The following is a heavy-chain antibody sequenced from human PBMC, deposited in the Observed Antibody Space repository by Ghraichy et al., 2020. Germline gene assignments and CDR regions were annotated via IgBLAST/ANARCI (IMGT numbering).Heavy chain of an antibody. CDR3: AREAPMTTVTTFDAFDI. D-gene: IGHD4-11*01. CDR1: GGSVSSGSYY. Sequence: SETLSLTCTVSGGSVSSGSYYWSWIRQPPGKGLEWIGYIYYSGSTNYNPSLKSRVTISVDTSKNQFSLKLSSVTAADTAVYYCAREAPMTTVTTFDAFDIWGQGTMVTVSS. J-gene: IGHJ3*02. CDR2: IYYSGST. V-gene: IGHV4-61*01.